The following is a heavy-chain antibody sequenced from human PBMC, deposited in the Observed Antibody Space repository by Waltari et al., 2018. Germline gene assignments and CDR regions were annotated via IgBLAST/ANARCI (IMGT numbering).Heavy chain of an antibody. CDR3: ARLGYDFWSGYSPRDYFDY. Sequence: QLQLQESGPGLVKPSETLSLTCTVSGGSISSSSYYWGWIRQPPGKGLEWIGSIYYSGSTYDNPSLKSRVTISVDTSKNQFSLKLSSVTAADTAVYYCARLGYDFWSGYSPRDYFDYWGQGTLVTVSS. J-gene: IGHJ4*02. V-gene: IGHV4-39*01. CDR2: IYYSGST. D-gene: IGHD3-3*01. CDR1: GGSISSSSYY.